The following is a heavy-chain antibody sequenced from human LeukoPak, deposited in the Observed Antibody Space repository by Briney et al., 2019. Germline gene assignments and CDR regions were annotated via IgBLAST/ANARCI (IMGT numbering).Heavy chain of an antibody. D-gene: IGHD6-19*01. V-gene: IGHV4-4*09. Sequence: SEPLSLTCTASGAPIRRFYWNWVRQPPGKGLEWSGNIYNGLPTFFNPSLKSRVTLSVDTSKTQFSLQLASVTAADTAVYYCVQTTGWPGFDYWGQRILVTVSS. J-gene: IGHJ4*02. CDR2: IYNGLPT. CDR3: VQTTGWPGFDY. CDR1: GAPIRRFY.